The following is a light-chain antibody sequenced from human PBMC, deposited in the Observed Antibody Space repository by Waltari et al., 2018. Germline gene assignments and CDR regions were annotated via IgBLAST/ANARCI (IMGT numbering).Light chain of an antibody. V-gene: IGKV3-20*01. CDR3: QQYGSSPPYT. CDR1: QSVSSSY. Sequence: EIVLTQSPGTLSLSPGERATLSCRTSQSVSSSYLAWYQQKPGRAPRLLIYGASSRATGIPDRFSGSGSGTDFTLTISRLEPEDFAVYYCQQYGSSPPYTFGQGTKLEIK. J-gene: IGKJ2*01. CDR2: GAS.